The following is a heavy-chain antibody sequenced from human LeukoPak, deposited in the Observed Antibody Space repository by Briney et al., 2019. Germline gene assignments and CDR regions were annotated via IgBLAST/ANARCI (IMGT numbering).Heavy chain of an antibody. V-gene: IGHV1-24*01. J-gene: IGHJ3*02. D-gene: IGHD3-9*01. Sequence: ASVKVSCKVSGYTLTELSMHWVRQAPGKGLEWMGGFDPEDGETIYAQKFQGRVTMTEDTSTDTAYMELSSLRSEDTAVYYCARDRVRYFDRNDAFDIWGQGTMVTVSS. CDR2: FDPEDGET. CDR1: GYTLTELS. CDR3: ARDRVRYFDRNDAFDI.